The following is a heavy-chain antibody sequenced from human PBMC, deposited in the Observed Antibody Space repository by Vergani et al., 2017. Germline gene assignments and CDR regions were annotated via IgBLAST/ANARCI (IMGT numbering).Heavy chain of an antibody. Sequence: QVQLVESGGGVVQPGRSLRLSCAASGFTFSSYGMHWVRQAPGKGLEWVAVISYDGSNKYYADSVKGRFTISRDNSKNTLYLQMNSLRAEDTAVYYCAKSGRPHDLWSGYYYYYMDVWGKGTTVTVAS. CDR3: AKSGRPHDLWSGYYYYYMDV. J-gene: IGHJ6*03. D-gene: IGHD3-3*01. CDR1: GFTFSSYG. CDR2: ISYDGSNK. V-gene: IGHV3-30*18.